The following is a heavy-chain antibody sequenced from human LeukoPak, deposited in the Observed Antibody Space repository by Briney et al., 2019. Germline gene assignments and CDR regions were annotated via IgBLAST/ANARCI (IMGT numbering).Heavy chain of an antibody. CDR1: GYTFTGYY. Sequence: ASVKVSCKASGYTFTGYYMHWVRQAPGQGLEWMGWINPNSGGTNYAQKFQGRVTMTRDTSISTAYMELSRLRSDDTAVYYCARDLDYYDSSGYCSDYWGQGTLVTVSS. D-gene: IGHD3-22*01. CDR3: ARDLDYYDSSGYCSDY. J-gene: IGHJ4*02. V-gene: IGHV1-2*02. CDR2: INPNSGGT.